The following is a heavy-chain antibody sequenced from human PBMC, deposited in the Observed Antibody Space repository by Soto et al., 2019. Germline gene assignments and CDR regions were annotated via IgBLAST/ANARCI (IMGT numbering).Heavy chain of an antibody. CDR2: ISGSGGST. Sequence: PGGSLRLSCASSGFTFSSYAMSWVRQAPGKGLEWVSAISGSGGSTYYADSVKGRFTISRDNSKNTLYLQMNSLRAEDMAVYYCAKVAIPSGSYWPFPYYFDYWGQGTLVTVSS. CDR1: GFTFSSYA. J-gene: IGHJ4*02. V-gene: IGHV3-23*01. D-gene: IGHD1-26*01. CDR3: AKVAIPSGSYWPFPYYFDY.